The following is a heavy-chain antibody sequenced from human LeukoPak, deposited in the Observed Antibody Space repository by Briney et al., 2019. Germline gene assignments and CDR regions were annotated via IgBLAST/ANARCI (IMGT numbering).Heavy chain of an antibody. CDR1: VYTFKPYG. CDR2: ISDYNVDT. Sequence: ASVTVSHTPSVYTFKPYGISWVGQVPGQGREGMGWISDYNVDTKFAQPLQDSVTLPTATSTSTVYIHLRSLSSDDTAVYFCARLGSLFDIIPNNMDVWGQGTTVTVSS. CDR3: ARLGSLFDIIPNNMDV. J-gene: IGHJ6*02. D-gene: IGHD3-22*01. V-gene: IGHV1-18*04.